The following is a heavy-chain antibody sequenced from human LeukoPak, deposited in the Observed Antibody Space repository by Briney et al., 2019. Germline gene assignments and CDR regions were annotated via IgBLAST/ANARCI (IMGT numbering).Heavy chain of an antibody. D-gene: IGHD3-3*01. CDR2: IYTSGST. Sequence: SETLSLTCTVSGGSISSYYWSWIRQPAGKGLEWIGRIYTSGSTNYNPSLKSRVTMSVDTSKNQFSLKLSSVTAADTAVYYCARVGATIFGVVIEIWGQGTLVTVSS. CDR3: ARVGATIFGVVIEI. V-gene: IGHV4-4*07. J-gene: IGHJ4*02. CDR1: GGSISSYY.